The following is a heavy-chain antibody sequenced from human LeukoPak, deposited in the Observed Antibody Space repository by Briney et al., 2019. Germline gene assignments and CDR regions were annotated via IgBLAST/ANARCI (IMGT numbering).Heavy chain of an antibody. Sequence: GGSLRLSCAASGLTFDDYAMYWVRQVPGKGLEWVSLITWDGGTTFYADSVKDRFTISRDNSKNSLYLQMNSLSADDTALYYCAKDSTSEGALDGMDVWGQGTTVTVSS. J-gene: IGHJ6*02. D-gene: IGHD1-14*01. V-gene: IGHV3-43D*03. CDR3: AKDSTSEGALDGMDV. CDR1: GLTFDDYA. CDR2: ITWDGGTT.